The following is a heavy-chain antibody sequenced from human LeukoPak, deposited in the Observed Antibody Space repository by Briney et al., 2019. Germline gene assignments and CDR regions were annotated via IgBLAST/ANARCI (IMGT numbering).Heavy chain of an antibody. CDR3: ARDRVGSGWPRPWYFEF. CDR1: GYAFSNYD. Sequence: GASVKVSCKASGYAFSNYDINWVRQAPGQGLEWMGWINPNTGATIYAEKFQGRVTMTRDTSIDTAYMEMRSLRSDDTAVYYCARDRVGSGWPRPWYFEFWGQGTLITVSS. D-gene: IGHD6-19*01. V-gene: IGHV1-2*02. CDR2: INPNTGAT. J-gene: IGHJ4*02.